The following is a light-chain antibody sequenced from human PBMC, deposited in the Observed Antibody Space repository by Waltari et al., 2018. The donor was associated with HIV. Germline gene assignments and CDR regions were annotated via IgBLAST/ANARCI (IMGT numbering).Light chain of an antibody. CDR1: IGSPSKNHY. CDR2: DTE. J-gene: IGLJ3*02. Sequence: QVVVTQEPSLSVSPGGTVTVTSASVIGSPSKNHYTHWIQLKPGQAPRTLIYDTEKRHPWTPGRFAGSLIGGRAALMLAGALPDDEADYYCLLSYSGVRVFGGGTKLTV. V-gene: IGLV7-46*01. CDR3: LLSYSGVRV.